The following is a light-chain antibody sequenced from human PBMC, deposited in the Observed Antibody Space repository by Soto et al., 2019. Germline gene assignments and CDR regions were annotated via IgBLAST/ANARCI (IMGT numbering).Light chain of an antibody. CDR1: QSISSG. CDR3: QQYCT. CDR2: KAS. V-gene: IGKV1-5*03. J-gene: IGKJ1*01. Sequence: DIQMTQSPSTLSASVGDRVTITCRASQSISSGLAWYQQKPGKAPKLLIYKASSLESGVPSRFSGSGSGTEFTLTISSLQPDDFASYYCQQYCTFGQGTKVEIK.